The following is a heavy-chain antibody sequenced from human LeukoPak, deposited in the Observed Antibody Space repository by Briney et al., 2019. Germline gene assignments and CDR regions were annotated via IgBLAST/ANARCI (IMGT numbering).Heavy chain of an antibody. CDR2: ISGSGGST. CDR1: GFTFSSYA. D-gene: IGHD2-2*02. V-gene: IGHV3-23*01. CDR3: AKGRGYCSSTSCYTTKGYYYYYYGMDV. Sequence: GGSLRLCCAASGFTFSSYAMSWVRQAAGKGLEWVSAISGSGGSTYYADTVKGRFTISRDNSKNTLYLQMNSLRAEDTAVYYYAKGRGYCSSTSCYTTKGYYYYYYGMDVWGQGTTVTVSS. J-gene: IGHJ6*02.